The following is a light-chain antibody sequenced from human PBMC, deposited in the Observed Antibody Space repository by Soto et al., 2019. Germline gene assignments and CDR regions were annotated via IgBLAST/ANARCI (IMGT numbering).Light chain of an antibody. CDR1: SSNIGNNY. V-gene: IGLV1-51*02. CDR3: GTWDSSLSAGRV. J-gene: IGLJ3*02. Sequence: QSVLTQPPSVSAAPGQKVTISCSGSSSNIGNNYVSWYQQLPGTAPKLLIYENNKRPSGIPDRFSGSKSGTSATLGITGLQTGDEADYYCGTWDSSLSAGRVFGGWTKLTVL. CDR2: ENN.